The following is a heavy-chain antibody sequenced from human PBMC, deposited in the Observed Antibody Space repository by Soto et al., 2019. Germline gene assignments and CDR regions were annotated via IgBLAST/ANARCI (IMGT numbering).Heavy chain of an antibody. J-gene: IGHJ6*03. CDR3: ARWAHDSSSWVLANYYYYMDV. V-gene: IGHV1-8*01. CDR2: MNPNSGNT. D-gene: IGHD6-13*01. Sequence: ASVKVSCKASGYTFTSYDINWVRQATGQGLEWMGWMNPNSGNTGYAQKFQGRVTMTRNTSISTAYMELSSLRSEDTAVYYCARWAHDSSSWVLANYYYYMDVWGKGTTVTV. CDR1: GYTFTSYD.